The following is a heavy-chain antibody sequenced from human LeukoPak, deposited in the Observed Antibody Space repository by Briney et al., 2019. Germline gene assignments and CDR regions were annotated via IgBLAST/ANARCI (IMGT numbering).Heavy chain of an antibody. CDR2: IYYSGST. V-gene: IGHV4-39*07. D-gene: IGHD6-19*01. J-gene: IGHJ3*02. CDR1: GGSISSSSYY. Sequence: PSETLSLTCTVSGGSISSSSYYWGWIRQPPGKGLEWIGSIYYSGSTYYNPSLKSRVTISVDTSKNQFSLKLSSVTAADTAVYYCARDYAHSGWLRGDDAFDIWGQGTMVTVSS. CDR3: ARDYAHSGWLRGDDAFDI.